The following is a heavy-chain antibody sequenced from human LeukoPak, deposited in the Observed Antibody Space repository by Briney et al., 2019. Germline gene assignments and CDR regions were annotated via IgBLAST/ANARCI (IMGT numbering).Heavy chain of an antibody. CDR2: ISSSSSTI. CDR1: GFTFSTYS. J-gene: IGHJ4*02. CDR3: ARGSTYYDSSGQVPFDY. V-gene: IGHV3-48*01. D-gene: IGHD3-22*01. Sequence: TGGSLRLSCAASGFTFSTYSMNWVRQAPGKGLEWVSYISSSSSTIYYADSVKGRFTIYRDNAKNSLYLQMNSLRAEDTAVYYCARGSTYYDSSGQVPFDYWGQGTLVTVSS.